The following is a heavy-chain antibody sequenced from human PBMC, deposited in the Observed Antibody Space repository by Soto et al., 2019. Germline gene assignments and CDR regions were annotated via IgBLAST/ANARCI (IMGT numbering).Heavy chain of an antibody. D-gene: IGHD2-15*01. CDR1: GGTFSSYA. Sequence: QVQLVQSGAEVKKPGSSVKVSCNACGGTFSSYAISWVRQAPGQGLEWMGGIIPIFGTANYAQKFQGRVTITADESTSTAYMELSSLRSEDTAVYYCARRILVVVAAFGGWFDPWGQGTLVTVSS. CDR3: ARRILVVVAAFGGWFDP. J-gene: IGHJ5*02. CDR2: IIPIFGTA. V-gene: IGHV1-69*01.